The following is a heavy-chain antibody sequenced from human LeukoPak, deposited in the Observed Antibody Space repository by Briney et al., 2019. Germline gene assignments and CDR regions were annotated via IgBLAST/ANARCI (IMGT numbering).Heavy chain of an antibody. Sequence: AASVKVSCKASGYTFTGYYMHWVRQAPGQGLEWLGWINPDSGDTNFAQKFQGRVTLTRDTSISSAYMELSGLISDDTAVYYCARDGALDVWGQGTTVTVS. CDR2: INPDSGDT. CDR1: GYTFTGYY. V-gene: IGHV1-2*02. J-gene: IGHJ6*02. CDR3: ARDGALDV. D-gene: IGHD3-10*01.